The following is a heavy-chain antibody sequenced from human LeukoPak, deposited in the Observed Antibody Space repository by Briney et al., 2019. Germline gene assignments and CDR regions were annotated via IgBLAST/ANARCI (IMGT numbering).Heavy chain of an antibody. CDR3: ASPYRRDIVVVPAAIYYFDY. CDR1: GGTFSSDA. V-gene: IGHV1-69*13. J-gene: IGHJ4*02. CDR2: IIPIFGTA. Sequence: SVKVSCKASGGTFSSDAISWVRQAPGQGLEWMGGIIPIFGTANYAQKFQGRVTITADESTSTAYMELSSLRSEDTAVYYCASPYRRDIVVVPAAIYYFDYWGQGTLVTVSS. D-gene: IGHD2-2*01.